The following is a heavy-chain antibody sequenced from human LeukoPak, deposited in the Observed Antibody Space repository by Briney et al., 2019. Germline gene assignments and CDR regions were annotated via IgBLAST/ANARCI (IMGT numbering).Heavy chain of an antibody. CDR2: IYHSGST. CDR3: ARSAKRYFDWPVVDY. D-gene: IGHD3-9*01. CDR1: GGSISSSNW. V-gene: IGHV4-4*02. J-gene: IGHJ4*02. Sequence: SETLSLTCAVSGGSISSSNWWSWVRQPPGKGLEWIGEIYHSGSTNYNPSLKSRVTISVDKSKNQFSLKLSSVTAADTAVYYCARSAKRYFDWPVVDYWGQGTLVTVSS.